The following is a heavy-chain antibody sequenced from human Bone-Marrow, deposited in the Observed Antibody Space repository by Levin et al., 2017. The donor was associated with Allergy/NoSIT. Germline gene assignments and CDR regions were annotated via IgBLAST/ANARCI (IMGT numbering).Heavy chain of an antibody. D-gene: IGHD3-10*01. Sequence: PGESLKISCSASGFTFSDYPMTWVRQPPGKGLEWVSSFSGGGATYYADSVKGRFIISRDNSVNTLYLHMNSLRAEDTAVYYCAQEVKFGGYTYYFDKWGHGTLVTDSS. CDR3: AQEVKFGGYTYYFDK. V-gene: IGHV3-23*01. J-gene: IGHJ4*01. CDR1: GFTFSDYP. CDR2: FSGGGAT.